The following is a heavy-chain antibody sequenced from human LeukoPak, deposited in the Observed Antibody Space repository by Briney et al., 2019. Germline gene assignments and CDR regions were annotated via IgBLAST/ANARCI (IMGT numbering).Heavy chain of an antibody. D-gene: IGHD3-16*01. CDR2: IYYSGNT. Sequence: SDTLSLTCTVSGGSISSYYWTWIRHPPGKALEWIGYIYYSGNTNYNPSLKSRVTISLDTSKNQFSLIVKSVTAGDTDVYYCERGWGCVDYWGQGTLVIVSS. CDR3: ERGWGCVDY. J-gene: IGHJ4*02. V-gene: IGHV4-59*08. CDR1: GGSISSYY.